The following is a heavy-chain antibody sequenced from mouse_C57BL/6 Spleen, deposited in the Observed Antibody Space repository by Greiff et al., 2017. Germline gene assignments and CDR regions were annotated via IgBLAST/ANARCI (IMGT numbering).Heavy chain of an antibody. CDR3: AIRDYDGYYSGY. J-gene: IGHJ2*01. D-gene: IGHD2-3*01. V-gene: IGHV1-69*01. Sequence: QVQLQQPGAELVMPGASVKLSCKASGYTFTSYWMHWVKQRPGQGLEWIGEIDPSDSYTNYNQKFKGKSTLTVDKSSSTAYMQLSSLTSEDSAVYYCAIRDYDGYYSGYWGQGTTLTVSS. CDR2: IDPSDSYT. CDR1: GYTFTSYW.